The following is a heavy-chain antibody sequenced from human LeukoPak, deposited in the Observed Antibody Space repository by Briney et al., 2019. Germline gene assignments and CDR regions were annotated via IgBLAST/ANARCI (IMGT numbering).Heavy chain of an antibody. Sequence: PSETLSLTCTVSGGSLSSYYWSWIRQPPGKGLEWIGYIYPSGSTNYNPSLKSRLTISVDMSNKQFSLKLNSVTAADTAVYYCARHLSSYGVPQPFDPWGQGTLVSVSS. D-gene: IGHD6-13*01. CDR3: ARHLSSYGVPQPFDP. CDR2: IYPSGST. J-gene: IGHJ5*02. CDR1: GGSLSSYY. V-gene: IGHV4-4*09.